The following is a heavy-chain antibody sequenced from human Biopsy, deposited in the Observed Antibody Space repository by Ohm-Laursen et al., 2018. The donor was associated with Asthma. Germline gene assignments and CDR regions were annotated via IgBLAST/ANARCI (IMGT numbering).Heavy chain of an antibody. CDR2: INPNSGDT. CDR1: GYTFTAYF. Sequence: GASVKVSCKASGYTFTAYFIHWVRQAPGQGLEWMGRINPNSGDTKYAQRFQGRVTVTRDRSISTAYMELSRLRSDDTAVYYCARDRGYCSGGTCPSWFDPWGQGTLVIVSS. V-gene: IGHV1-2*06. CDR3: ARDRGYCSGGTCPSWFDP. D-gene: IGHD2-15*01. J-gene: IGHJ5*02.